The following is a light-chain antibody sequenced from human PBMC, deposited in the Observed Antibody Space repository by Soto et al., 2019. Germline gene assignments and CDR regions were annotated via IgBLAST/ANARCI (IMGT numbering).Light chain of an antibody. J-gene: IGLJ3*02. V-gene: IGLV2-14*03. CDR2: EVT. CDR3: SSYEDSSILM. CDR1: SSEIGYYNY. Sequence: QSALTQPASVSGSPGQSITISCTGTSSEIGYYNYVSWYQQHPGKAPKVIIYEVTNRPSGVSDRFSGSKSGNTASLTISGLQAEDEGDYYCSSYEDSSILMFGGGTKLTVL.